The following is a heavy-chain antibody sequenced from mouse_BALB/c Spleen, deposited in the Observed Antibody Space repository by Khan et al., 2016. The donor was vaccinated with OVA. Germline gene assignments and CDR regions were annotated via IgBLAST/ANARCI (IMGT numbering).Heavy chain of an antibody. CDR3: ARSNGNYWFGY. V-gene: IGHV9-3-1*01. J-gene: IGHJ3*01. CDR2: INTYTGEP. CDR1: GYTFTNYG. Sequence: QIQLVQSGPELKKPGETVKMSCKASGYTFTNYGMNWMKQAPGKGLKWMGWINTYTGEPTYADDFKGRFAFSLETSASTAYLQINTLTNEDTATYFCARSNGNYWFGYWGQGTLVTVSA. D-gene: IGHD2-1*01.